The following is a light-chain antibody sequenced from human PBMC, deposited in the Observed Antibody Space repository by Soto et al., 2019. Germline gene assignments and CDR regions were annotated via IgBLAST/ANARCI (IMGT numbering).Light chain of an antibody. CDR3: SSYTSSSTLYV. CDR2: EVT. CDR1: RSDVGGYNY. Sequence: QSALTQPASVSGSPGQSITISCTGTRSDVGGYNYVSWYQQHPGKAPKVMIYEVTKRPSGVSHRFSGSKSGNTASLTISGLQAEDEADYYCSSYTSSSTLYVFRTGTKVTVL. J-gene: IGLJ1*01. V-gene: IGLV2-14*01.